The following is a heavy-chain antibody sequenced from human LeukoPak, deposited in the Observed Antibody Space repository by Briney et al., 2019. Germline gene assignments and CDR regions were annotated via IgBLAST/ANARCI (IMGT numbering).Heavy chain of an antibody. CDR2: ISWNSGSI. CDR3: AKDPYYDILTGYYGGWYFDY. Sequence: GRSLRLSCAASGFTFDDYAMHWVRQAPGKGLEWVSGISWNSGSIGYADSVKGRFTISRDNAKNSLYLQMNSLRAEDTALYYCAKDPYYDILTGYYGGWYFDYWGQGTLVTVSS. V-gene: IGHV3-9*01. D-gene: IGHD3-9*01. J-gene: IGHJ4*02. CDR1: GFTFDDYA.